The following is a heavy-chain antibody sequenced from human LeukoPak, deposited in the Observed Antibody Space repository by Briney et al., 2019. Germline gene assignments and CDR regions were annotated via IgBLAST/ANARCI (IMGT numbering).Heavy chain of an antibody. CDR3: ARDEMEDAFDI. D-gene: IGHD5-24*01. V-gene: IGHV1-3*01. Sequence: ASVKVSCKASGYTFTSYAMHWVRQAPGQRLEWMGWINAGNGNTKYSQKFQGRVTTTRDTSASTAYMELSSLRSEDTAVYYCARDEMEDAFDIWGQGTMVTVSS. CDR1: GYTFTSYA. CDR2: INAGNGNT. J-gene: IGHJ3*02.